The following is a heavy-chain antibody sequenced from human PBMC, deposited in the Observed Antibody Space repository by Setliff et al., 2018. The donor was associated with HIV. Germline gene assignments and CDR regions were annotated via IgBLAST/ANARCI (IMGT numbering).Heavy chain of an antibody. Sequence: ASVKVSCKASGYTFTGYYMHWVRQAPGQGLEWMGWINPNSGDTKYAQKFQGRVTMTRDTSISTAYMELSRLGSDDTAVFYCARDYYGSGSYYYLDYWGQGTLVTVSS. CDR3: ARDYYGSGSYYYLDY. D-gene: IGHD3-10*01. V-gene: IGHV1-2*02. CDR1: GYTFTGYY. J-gene: IGHJ4*02. CDR2: INPNSGDT.